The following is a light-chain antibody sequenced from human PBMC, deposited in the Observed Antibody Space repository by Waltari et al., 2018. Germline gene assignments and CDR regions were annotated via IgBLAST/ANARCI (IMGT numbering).Light chain of an antibody. V-gene: IGLV1-36*01. Sequence: QSVLTQPISVSAAPRQRVTISCSGSGSHVQHNAVTWYQFLPDKTPRLLIYYDDLLPSGVSGRFSGSKSGTSASLAISGLQSEDEADYYCAAWDDSLNGWVFGGGTKLTVL. CDR1: GSHVQHNA. J-gene: IGLJ3*02. CDR2: YDD. CDR3: AAWDDSLNGWV.